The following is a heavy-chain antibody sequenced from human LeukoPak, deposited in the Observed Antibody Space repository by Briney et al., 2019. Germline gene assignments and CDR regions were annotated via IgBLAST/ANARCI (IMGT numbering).Heavy chain of an antibody. CDR2: ISAGGTT. D-gene: IGHD3-10*01. CDR1: GFTFSIYD. V-gene: IGHV3-23*01. J-gene: IGHJ4*02. CDR3: AKPYASGTYNY. Sequence: GGSLRLSCAASGFTFSIYDMNWVRQAPGKGLEWVSAISAGGTTYYADSVKGRFTISRDNSKNTLYLQMNSLRDDDTAVYYCAKPYASGTYNYWGQGTLVTVSS.